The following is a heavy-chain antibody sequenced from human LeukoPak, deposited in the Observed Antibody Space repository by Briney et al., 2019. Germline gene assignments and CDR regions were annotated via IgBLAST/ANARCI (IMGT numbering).Heavy chain of an antibody. CDR2: IYTSGST. CDR1: GGSISSGSYY. D-gene: IGHD3-3*01. V-gene: IGHV4-61*02. CDR3: ARGPHLSDFWSGSYNWFDP. J-gene: IGHJ5*02. Sequence: PSETLSLTCTVSGGSISSGSYYWSWIRQPAGKGLEWIGRIYTSGSTNYNPSLKSRVTISVDTSKNQFSLKLSSVTAADTAVYYCARGPHLSDFWSGSYNWFDPWGQGTLVTVSS.